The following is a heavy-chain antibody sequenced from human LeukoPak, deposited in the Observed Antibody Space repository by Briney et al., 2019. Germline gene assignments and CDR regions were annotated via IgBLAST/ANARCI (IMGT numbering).Heavy chain of an antibody. Sequence: SETLSLTCTVSGGSISSGGYYWSWIRQHPGKGLEWIGYIYYSGSTYYNPSLKRRVTTSVDTSKNQYSLKLSSVTAADTAVYYCAREYGSGQGFDYWGQGTLVTVSS. D-gene: IGHD3-10*01. V-gene: IGHV4-31*03. CDR3: AREYGSGQGFDY. CDR2: IYYSGST. CDR1: GGSISSGGYY. J-gene: IGHJ4*02.